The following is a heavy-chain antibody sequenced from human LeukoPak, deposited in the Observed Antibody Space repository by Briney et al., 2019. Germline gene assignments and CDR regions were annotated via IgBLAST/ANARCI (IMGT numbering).Heavy chain of an antibody. CDR2: ISSSSSYI. CDR1: GFTFSSYS. J-gene: IGHJ4*02. D-gene: IGHD3-3*01. CDR3: ARVDFWSGY. V-gene: IGHV3-21*01. Sequence: PGGSLRLSCAASGFTFSSYSMNWVRQAPGKVLEWVSSISSSSSYIYYADSVKGRFTISRDNAKNSLYLQMNSLRAEDTAVYYCARVDFWSGYWGQGTLVTVSS.